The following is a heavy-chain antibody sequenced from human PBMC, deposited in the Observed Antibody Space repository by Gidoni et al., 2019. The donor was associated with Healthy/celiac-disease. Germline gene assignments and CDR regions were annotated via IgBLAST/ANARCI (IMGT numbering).Heavy chain of an antibody. D-gene: IGHD6-19*01. CDR1: GFTFSSYG. V-gene: IGHV3-30*18. CDR3: AKAWRYSSGLNDALDI. CDR2: ISYDGSNK. Sequence: QVQLVESGGGVVQPGRSLRLSCAASGFTFSSYGMHWVRQAPGKGLEWVAVISYDGSNKYYADSVKGRFTISRDNSKNTLYLQMNSLRAEDTAVYYCAKAWRYSSGLNDALDIWGQGTMVTVSS. J-gene: IGHJ3*02.